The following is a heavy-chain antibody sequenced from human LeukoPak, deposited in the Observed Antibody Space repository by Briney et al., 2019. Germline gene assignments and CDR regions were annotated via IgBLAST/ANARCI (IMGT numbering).Heavy chain of an antibody. V-gene: IGHV1-46*01. Sequence: GASVKVSCKASGYTFTSYYMHWVRQAPGQGLEWMGIINPSGGSTSYAQKFQGRVTMTRDTSTSTVYMELSSLRSEDTAVYYCARDNVLMVYAGEYFQHWGQGTLVTVSS. CDR2: INPSGGST. J-gene: IGHJ1*01. D-gene: IGHD2-8*01. CDR1: GYTFTSYY. CDR3: ARDNVLMVYAGEYFQH.